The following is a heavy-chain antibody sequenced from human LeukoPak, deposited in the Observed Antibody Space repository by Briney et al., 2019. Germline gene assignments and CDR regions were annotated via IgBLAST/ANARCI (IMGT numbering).Heavy chain of an antibody. V-gene: IGHV1-8*01. D-gene: IGHD4-17*01. CDR2: MNPNSGNT. Sequence: ASVKVSCKASGYTFTSYDINWVRQATGQGIEWMGWMNPNSGNTGYAQKFQGRVTTTRDTSISTAYMELSSLRSEDTAVYYCARGRGQFSTVTTGFDYWGQGTLVTVSS. J-gene: IGHJ4*02. CDR1: GYTFTSYD. CDR3: ARGRGQFSTVTTGFDY.